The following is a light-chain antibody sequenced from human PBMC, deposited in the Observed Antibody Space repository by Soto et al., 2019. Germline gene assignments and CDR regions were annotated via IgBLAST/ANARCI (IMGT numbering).Light chain of an antibody. J-gene: IGKJ3*01. CDR3: QQYNNWPFT. V-gene: IGKV3D-20*02. CDR2: DAS. CDR1: QSVSSSY. Sequence: EIVLTQSPGTLSLSPGERATLSCRASQSVSSSYIVWHQQKPGQAPRLLIYDASSRATGIPDRFSGSGSGTDFTLTISSLQSEDFAVYYCQQYNNWPFTFGPGTKVDIK.